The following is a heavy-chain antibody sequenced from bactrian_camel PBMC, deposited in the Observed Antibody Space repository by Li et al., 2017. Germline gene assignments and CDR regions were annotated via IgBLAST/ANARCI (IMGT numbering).Heavy chain of an antibody. CDR1: RDDVIRDC. V-gene: IGHV3S53*01. J-gene: IGHJ4*01. Sequence: VQLVESGGGSVETGGSLRLSCTASRDDVIRDCITWFFQAPGKKREWVAHFERGGTKKYADSVKGRFVISRDSAKNMVYLQMNSLKNEDTAMYYCAASGPEGDCYTGSRYWGQGTQVTVS. CDR3: AASGPEGDCYTGSRY. CDR2: FERGGTK. D-gene: IGHD3*01.